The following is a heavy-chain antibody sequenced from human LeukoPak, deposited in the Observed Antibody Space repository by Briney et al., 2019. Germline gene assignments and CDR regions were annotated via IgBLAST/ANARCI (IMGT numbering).Heavy chain of an antibody. CDR1: RYTFTSYD. Sequence: GASVKVSCKAARYTFTSYDINWVRQAPGQGLEWMGWMNPDSGNTGCAQKFQGRVTMTTDTSTSTAYMELRSLRSDDTAVYYCARSLEYASGDPPGYWGQGTLVTVSS. D-gene: IGHD4-17*01. J-gene: IGHJ4*02. V-gene: IGHV1-8*01. CDR3: ARSLEYASGDPPGY. CDR2: MNPDSGNT.